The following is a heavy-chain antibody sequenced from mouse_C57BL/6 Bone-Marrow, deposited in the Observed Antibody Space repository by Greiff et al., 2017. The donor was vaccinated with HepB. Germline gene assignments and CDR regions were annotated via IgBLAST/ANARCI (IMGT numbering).Heavy chain of an antibody. Sequence: EVQLQQSGPGLVKPSQSLSLTCSVTGYSITSGYYWNWIRQFPGNKLEWMGYISYDGSNNYNPSLKNRISITRDTSKNQFFLKLNSVTTEDTATYYCARFTTCVDYWGQGTSVTVSS. CDR2: ISYDGSN. CDR3: ARFTTCVDY. D-gene: IGHD1-1*01. V-gene: IGHV3-6*01. CDR1: GYSITSGYY. J-gene: IGHJ4*01.